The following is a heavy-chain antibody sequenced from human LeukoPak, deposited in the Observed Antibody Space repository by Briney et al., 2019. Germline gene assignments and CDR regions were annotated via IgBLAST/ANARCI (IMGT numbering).Heavy chain of an antibody. CDR1: GGSISSYY. D-gene: IGHD5-12*01. CDR2: MYYSGST. Sequence: SETLSLTCTVSGGSISSYYWSWIRQPPGKGLEWIGYMYYSGSTNYNPSLKSRVTISVDTSKNQFSLKLSSVTAADTAVYYCARVLRGYSAYDLGLIQHWGQGTLVTVSS. J-gene: IGHJ1*01. V-gene: IGHV4-59*01. CDR3: ARVLRGYSAYDLGLIQH.